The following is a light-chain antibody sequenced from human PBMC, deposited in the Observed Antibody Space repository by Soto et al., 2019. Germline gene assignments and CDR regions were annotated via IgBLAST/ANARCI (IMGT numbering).Light chain of an antibody. CDR1: QSISAH. J-gene: IGKJ3*01. CDR2: AAS. V-gene: IGKV1-33*01. Sequence: DIQMTQSPSSLSASVGDRVTITCRASQSISAHLNWYQQKPGTAPKVLIYAASTLETGVPSTFSGSGYGTDFTFTISSLRPEDIATYYCQKSDHLPLFGPGTKVDIK. CDR3: QKSDHLPL.